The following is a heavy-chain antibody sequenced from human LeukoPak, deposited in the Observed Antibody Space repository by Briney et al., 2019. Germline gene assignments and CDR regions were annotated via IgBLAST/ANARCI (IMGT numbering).Heavy chain of an antibody. CDR2: ITDSGGDT. V-gene: IGHV3-23*01. Sequence: GGSLRLSCTASRFTFSIYAMGWVRQAPGKGLEWVSAITDSGGDTYHADSVKGRLTISRDNSKNTLYLQMNSLRVEDTAVYYCAKGSSSSRPYYFDFWGQGTLVTVSS. CDR3: AKGSSSSRPYYFDF. J-gene: IGHJ4*02. CDR1: RFTFSIYA. D-gene: IGHD6-6*01.